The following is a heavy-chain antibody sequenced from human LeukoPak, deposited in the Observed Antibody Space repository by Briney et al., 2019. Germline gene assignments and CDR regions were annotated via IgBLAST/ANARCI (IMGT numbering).Heavy chain of an antibody. CDR2: ISRSSTLI. V-gene: IGHV3-48*02. D-gene: IGHD2-15*01. CDR1: GFIFSSYT. Sequence: GGSLRLSCAASGFIFSSYTMNWVRQAPGKGLEWVSSISRSSTLIYYADSVKGRFTTSRDNAKSSLSLQMNSLRDEDTAMYYCARAPDRYCGGGTCYSYYFHYWGQGILVTVSS. J-gene: IGHJ4*02. CDR3: ARAPDRYCGGGTCYSYYFHY.